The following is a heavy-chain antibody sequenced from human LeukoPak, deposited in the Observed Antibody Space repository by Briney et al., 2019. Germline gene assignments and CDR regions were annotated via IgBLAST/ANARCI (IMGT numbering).Heavy chain of an antibody. J-gene: IGHJ4*02. CDR2: INLGGSSI. CDR1: GFTFSSYW. Sequence: PGGSLRLSCAASGFTFSSYWMHWVRQVPGKGLVWVARINLGGSSITYANSVKGRFTISRDNAKNTLYLQMDSLRTEDTGVYYCARSNQADDYWGQGTLVTVPS. CDR3: ARSNQADDY. V-gene: IGHV3-74*01. D-gene: IGHD1-14*01.